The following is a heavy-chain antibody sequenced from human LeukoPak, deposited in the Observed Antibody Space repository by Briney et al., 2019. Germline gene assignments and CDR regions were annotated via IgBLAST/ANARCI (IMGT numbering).Heavy chain of an antibody. Sequence: GGSLRLSCAASGFTFSSYGMHWVRQAPGKGLEWVAFIRYDGSNKYYADSVKGRFTISRDNSKNTLYLQMNSLRAEDTAVYYCAKDGDTIFGVGSLDYWGQGTLVTVSS. J-gene: IGHJ4*02. CDR3: AKDGDTIFGVGSLDY. CDR2: IRYDGSNK. V-gene: IGHV3-30*02. D-gene: IGHD3-3*01. CDR1: GFTFSSYG.